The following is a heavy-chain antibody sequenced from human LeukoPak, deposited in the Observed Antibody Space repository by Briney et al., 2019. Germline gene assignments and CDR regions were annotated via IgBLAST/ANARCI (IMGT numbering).Heavy chain of an antibody. D-gene: IGHD1-26*01. CDR2: INHSGST. CDR3: ARIGRYSGSYYVGYDAFDI. V-gene: IGHV4-34*01. Sequence: KSSETLSLTCAVYGGSFSGYYWSWIRQPPGKGLEWIGEINHSGSTNYNPSLKSRVTMSVDTSKNQFSLKLSSVTAADTAVYYCARIGRYSGSYYVGYDAFDIWGQGTMVTVSS. J-gene: IGHJ3*02. CDR1: GGSFSGYY.